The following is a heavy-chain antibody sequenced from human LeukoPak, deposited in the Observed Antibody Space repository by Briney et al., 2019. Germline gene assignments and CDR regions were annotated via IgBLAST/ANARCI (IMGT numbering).Heavy chain of an antibody. Sequence: PSETLSLTCTVSGYSIRSGFYWSWIRQPAGKGLEWIGRIYTSGSTNYNPSLKSRVTISVDTSKNQFSLKLSSVTAADTAVYYCARDHSITAAEEYMDVWGKGTTVTISS. V-gene: IGHV4-61*02. D-gene: IGHD6-13*01. CDR2: IYTSGST. CDR3: ARDHSITAAEEYMDV. CDR1: GYSIRSGFY. J-gene: IGHJ6*03.